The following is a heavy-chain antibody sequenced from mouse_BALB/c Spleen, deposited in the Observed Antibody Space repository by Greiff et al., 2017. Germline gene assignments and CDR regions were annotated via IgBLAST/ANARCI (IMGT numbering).Heavy chain of an antibody. D-gene: IGHD2-2*01. CDR1: GFSLTSYG. CDR2: IWRGGSK. Sequence: QVQLQQSGPGLVQPSQSLSITCTVSGFSLTSYGVHWVRQSPGKGLEWLGVIWRGGSKDYNADFISRLSISKDNSKLQVFFKMNSLQANDTALFYCVSYGYVGGFAYWGQGTLVTVSA. J-gene: IGHJ3*01. V-gene: IGHV2-2*02. CDR3: VSYGYVGGFAY.